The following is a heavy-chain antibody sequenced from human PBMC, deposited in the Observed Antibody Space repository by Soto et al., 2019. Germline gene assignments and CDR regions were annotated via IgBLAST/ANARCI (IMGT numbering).Heavy chain of an antibody. J-gene: IGHJ6*02. Sequence: GGSLRLSCAASGFTFSSYSMNWVRQAPGKGLEWVSYISSSSSTIYYADSVKGRFTISRDSAKNSLYLQMNSLRDEDTAVYYCARALVPAAYYYYYGMDVWGQGTTVTVSS. D-gene: IGHD2-2*01. CDR1: GFTFSSYS. CDR2: ISSSSSTI. CDR3: ARALVPAAYYYYYGMDV. V-gene: IGHV3-48*02.